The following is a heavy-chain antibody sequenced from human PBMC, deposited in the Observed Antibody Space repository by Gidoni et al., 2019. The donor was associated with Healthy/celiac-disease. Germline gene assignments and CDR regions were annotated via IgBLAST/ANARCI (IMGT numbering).Heavy chain of an antibody. V-gene: IGHV4-39*01. D-gene: IGHD3-3*02. J-gene: IGHJ4*02. CDR2: IYYSGST. CDR1: GGSISSSSYY. CDR3: ARHRDGYNIFFNY. Sequence: QLQLQESGPGLVKPSETLSLTCTVSGGSISSSSYYWGWIRQPPGKGLEWIGSIYYSGSTYYNPSLKSRVTISVDTSKNQFSLKLSSVTAADTAVYYCARHRDGYNIFFNYWGQGTLVTVSS.